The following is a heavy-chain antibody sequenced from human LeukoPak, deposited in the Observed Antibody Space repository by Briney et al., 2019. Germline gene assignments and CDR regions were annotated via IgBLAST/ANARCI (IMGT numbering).Heavy chain of an antibody. CDR2: IYYSGST. CDR1: GGSISSSSYY. CDR3: ARRGYYDSSGYYYPYYFDY. Sequence: SETLSLTCTVSGGSISSSSYYWGWIRLPPGKGLEWIGNIYYSGSTYYNPSLKSRVTISVDTSKNQFSLKLSSVTAADTAVYYCARRGYYDSSGYYYPYYFDYWGQGTLVTVSS. D-gene: IGHD3-22*01. J-gene: IGHJ4*02. V-gene: IGHV4-39*01.